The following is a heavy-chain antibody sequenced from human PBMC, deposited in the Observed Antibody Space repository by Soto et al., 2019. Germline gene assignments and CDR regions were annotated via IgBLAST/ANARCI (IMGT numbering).Heavy chain of an antibody. V-gene: IGHV4-4*02. CDR3: ARDRYYSVTTSLGAFDI. CDR1: GGSISSSNW. J-gene: IGHJ3*02. D-gene: IGHD4-17*01. Sequence: PSETLSLTCAVSGGSISSSNWWSWVRQPPGKGLEWIGEIYHSGSTNYNPSLKSRVTISVDKSKNQFSLKLSSVTAADTAVYYCARDRYYSVTTSLGAFDIWGQGIMVTVSS. CDR2: IYHSGST.